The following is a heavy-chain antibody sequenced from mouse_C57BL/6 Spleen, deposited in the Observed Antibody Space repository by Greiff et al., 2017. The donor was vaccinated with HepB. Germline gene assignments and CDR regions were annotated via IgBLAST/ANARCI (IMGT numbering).Heavy chain of an antibody. Sequence: VQLQQSGPELVKPGASVKISCKASGYTFTDYYMNWVKQSHGKSLEWIGDINPNNGGTSYNQKFKGKATLTVDKSSSTAYMELRSLTSEDSAVYYCARSTGTSRYFDYWGQGTTLTVSS. CDR1: GYTFTDYY. J-gene: IGHJ2*01. V-gene: IGHV1-26*01. CDR3: ARSTGTSRYFDY. D-gene: IGHD4-1*01. CDR2: INPNNGGT.